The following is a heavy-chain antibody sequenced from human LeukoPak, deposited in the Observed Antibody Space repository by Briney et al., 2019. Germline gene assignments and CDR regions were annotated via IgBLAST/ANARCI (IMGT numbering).Heavy chain of an antibody. D-gene: IGHD3-16*01. J-gene: IGHJ4*02. Sequence: PGGSLRLSCAVSGFTFSTYWMSWVRQAPGKGLEWVASIKQDASAKHYVDSVKGRFTISRDNFKDSMYLEMNSLSTEDTAVYYCARGGGAYDYWGQGTLVTVSS. CDR1: GFTFSTYW. CDR2: IKQDASAK. CDR3: ARGGGAYDY. V-gene: IGHV3-7*05.